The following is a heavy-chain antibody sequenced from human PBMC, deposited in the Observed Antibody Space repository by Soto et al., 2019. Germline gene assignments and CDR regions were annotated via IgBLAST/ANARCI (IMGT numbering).Heavy chain of an antibody. CDR2: VYSTGGT. D-gene: IGHD1-1*01. CDR1: SGPTSSHN. V-gene: IGHV4-59*08. CDR3: VRQGIGNLHGLVDV. J-gene: IGHJ6*02. Sequence: QVQLQQSGPGLVKPSETLSLTCSVSSGPTSSHNWGWIRQTPGRGLEWIGYVYSTGGTSYNPSLNSRVTISADTSTNHISLTLTSVTAADTAVYYCVRQGIGNLHGLVDVWGQGTTVRVS.